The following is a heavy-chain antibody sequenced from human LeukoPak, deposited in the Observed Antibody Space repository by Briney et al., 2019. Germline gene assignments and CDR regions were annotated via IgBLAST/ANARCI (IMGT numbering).Heavy chain of an antibody. V-gene: IGHV4-59*08. D-gene: IGHD4-11*01. Sequence: SETLSLTCSGSGGSIRNYYWSWIRQPPGKGLEWIGYIFNIEKTSYNPSLKSRVSISEDSSRRQISLKLGSVTAADTAVYYCARHSDYSNPIFNYWGRGTLVTVSS. CDR1: GGSIRNYY. CDR3: ARHSDYSNPIFNY. CDR2: IFNIEKT. J-gene: IGHJ4*02.